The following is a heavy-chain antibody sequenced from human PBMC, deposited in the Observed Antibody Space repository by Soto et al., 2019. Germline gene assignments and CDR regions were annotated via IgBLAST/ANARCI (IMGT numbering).Heavy chain of an antibody. Sequence: ASVKVSCKASGYTFTSYDINWVRQATGQGLEWMGWMNPNSGNTGYAQKFQGRVTMTRNTSISTAYMELSSLRSEDTAVYYCARRVRIAAVNYYYYGMDVWGQGTTVTVSS. CDR2: MNPNSGNT. D-gene: IGHD6-6*01. CDR1: GYTFTSYD. J-gene: IGHJ6*02. CDR3: ARRVRIAAVNYYYYGMDV. V-gene: IGHV1-8*01.